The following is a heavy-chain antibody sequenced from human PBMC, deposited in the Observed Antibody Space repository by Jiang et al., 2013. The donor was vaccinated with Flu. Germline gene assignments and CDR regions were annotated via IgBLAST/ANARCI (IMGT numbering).Heavy chain of an antibody. CDR3: VRQVAFYGEWFFDY. J-gene: IGHJ4*02. CDR1: GGRIGSDTHF. V-gene: IGHV4-39*01. D-gene: IGHD4-17*01. Sequence: QLVESGPGLVKPSETLSLTCTVSGGRIGSDTHFWVWIRQPPGKGLEWIGSTKYSGVTYYKSSLKSRLTISVDTSKSQFSLKLSSVTAADTAVYYCVRQVAFYGEWFFDYWGQGTLVTVSS. CDR2: TKYSGVT.